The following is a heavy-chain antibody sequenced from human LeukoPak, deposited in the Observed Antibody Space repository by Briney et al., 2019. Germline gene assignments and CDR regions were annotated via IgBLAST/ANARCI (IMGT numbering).Heavy chain of an antibody. J-gene: IGHJ3*02. D-gene: IGHD3-10*01. CDR1: GGSFSGYC. CDR3: ALVGLRFGGVHDLDI. CDR2: INHSGST. V-gene: IGHV4-34*01. Sequence: SETLSLTCAVSGGSFSGYCWRWVRQPPGKGLEWIGEINHSGSTNYNPSLKSRVTISVDTSKNQFSLKLSSVTAADTAVYYCALVGLRFGGVHDLDIWGQGTMVTVSS.